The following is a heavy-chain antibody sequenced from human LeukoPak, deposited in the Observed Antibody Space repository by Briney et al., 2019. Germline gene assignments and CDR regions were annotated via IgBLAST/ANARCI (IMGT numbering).Heavy chain of an antibody. Sequence: GGSLRLSCAASGFTFSSYWMHWVRQAPGKGLEWVSGLNWNGASTGYADSVKGRFTISRDNAKNSLYLQMNSLRAEDTAVYYCASYSFGHYGDWGQGTLVTVSS. CDR1: GFTFSSYW. CDR2: LNWNGAST. V-gene: IGHV3-20*04. D-gene: IGHD1-26*01. J-gene: IGHJ4*02. CDR3: ASYSFGHYGD.